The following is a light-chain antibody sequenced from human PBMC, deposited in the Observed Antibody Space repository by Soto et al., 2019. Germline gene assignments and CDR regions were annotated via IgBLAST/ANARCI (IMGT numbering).Light chain of an antibody. J-gene: IGKJ4*01. CDR3: QHYNNWPLT. CDR1: QSVSSN. CDR2: GAS. Sequence: EIVMTQSPATLSVSPGERATLSCRASQSVSSNLAWYQQKPGQAPRLLIYGASTRATGIPARFSGSGSGTEFNLTISSLQSEDFAVYYCQHYNNWPLTVGGGTKVEIK. V-gene: IGKV3-15*01.